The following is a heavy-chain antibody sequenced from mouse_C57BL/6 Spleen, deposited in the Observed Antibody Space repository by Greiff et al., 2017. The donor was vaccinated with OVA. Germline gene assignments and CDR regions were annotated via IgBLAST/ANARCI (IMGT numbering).Heavy chain of an antibody. D-gene: IGHD2-2*01. Sequence: VQLQQPGAELVRPGSSVKLSCKASGYTFTSYWMDWVKQRPGHGLEWIGNIYPSDSETHYNQKFKDKATLTVDKSSSTAYMQLSSLTSEDSAVDYCSRRGWDYGYRCDYWGQGTTLTVSS. CDR3: SRRGWDYGYRCDY. V-gene: IGHV1-61*01. CDR2: IYPSDSET. J-gene: IGHJ2*01. CDR1: GYTFTSYW.